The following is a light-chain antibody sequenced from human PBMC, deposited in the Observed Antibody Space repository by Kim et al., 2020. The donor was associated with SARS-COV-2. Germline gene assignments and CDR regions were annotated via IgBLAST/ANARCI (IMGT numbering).Light chain of an antibody. J-gene: IGLJ3*02. Sequence: SYELTQPPSVSVSPGQTASITCSGDKLGDKYACWYQQKPGQSPVLVIYQDSKRPSGFPERFSGSNSGNTATLTISGTQAMDEADYYCQAWDSSTEVFGGG. CDR1: KLGDKY. CDR3: QAWDSSTEV. CDR2: QDS. V-gene: IGLV3-1*01.